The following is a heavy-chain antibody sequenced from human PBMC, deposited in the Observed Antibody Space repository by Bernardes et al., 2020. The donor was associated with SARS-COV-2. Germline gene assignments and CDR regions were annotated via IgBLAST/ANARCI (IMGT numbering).Heavy chain of an antibody. J-gene: IGHJ4*02. V-gene: IGHV4-59*01. CDR1: GGSISNYY. CDR3: ARDVFTVTYGAGHIFDF. D-gene: IGHD3-10*01. Sequence: SETLSLTCTVSGGSISNYYWNWIRQAPGKGLEWIGYIYYSGSTNTNFNPSLKSRVTISVDTSKNQIFLNLSGRRSDDTAVYFCARDVFTVTYGAGHIFDFWGQGTLVTVSS. CDR2: IYYSGSTNT.